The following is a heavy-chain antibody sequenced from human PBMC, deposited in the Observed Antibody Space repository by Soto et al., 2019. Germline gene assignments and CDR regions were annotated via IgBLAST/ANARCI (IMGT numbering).Heavy chain of an antibody. D-gene: IGHD3-3*01. V-gene: IGHV3-7*01. CDR3: AREKTYYDFWSGYSPYGMDV. CDR2: MNQDGSAK. Sequence: EGSLRLSCAASGFTFNSYYMTWVRQAPGKGLEWVATMNQDGSAKYCVDSVKGRFTISRDNSKNTLYLQMNSLRAEDTAVYYCAREKTYYDFWSGYSPYGMDVWGQGTTVTVSS. CDR1: GFTFNSYY. J-gene: IGHJ6*02.